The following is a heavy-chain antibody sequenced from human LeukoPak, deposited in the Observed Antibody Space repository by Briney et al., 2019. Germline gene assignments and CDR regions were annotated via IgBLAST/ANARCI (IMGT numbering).Heavy chain of an antibody. CDR2: IHSDGINT. J-gene: IGHJ4*02. Sequence: GGSLRLSCEASGFTFSSFSMHWVRQAPGKGLVWVSRIHSDGINTNYADFVKGRFTISRDNAKNTLYLQMNSLRAEDTAVYYCARDGYGWESLDYWGQGALVTVSS. CDR1: GFTFSSFS. V-gene: IGHV3-74*01. D-gene: IGHD2-2*03. CDR3: ARDGYGWESLDY.